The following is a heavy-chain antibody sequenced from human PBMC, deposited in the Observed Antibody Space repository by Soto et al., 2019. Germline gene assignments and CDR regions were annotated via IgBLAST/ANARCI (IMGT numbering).Heavy chain of an antibody. D-gene: IGHD2-2*01. J-gene: IGHJ4*02. V-gene: IGHV3-23*01. CDR1: GFVFSDYA. CDR3: ASVPIWCGSSSCYTEGFDS. CDR2: ISAGGYDT. Sequence: EVQLLDSGGGWVQPGGSLRLSCVASGFVFSDYAMSWVRQAPGKGLEWVSAISAGGYDTYYADSVKGRFTVSRVNSKNTQYLQMNTLRAADTAIYYCASVPIWCGSSSCYTEGFDSWGQGTLVTVSA.